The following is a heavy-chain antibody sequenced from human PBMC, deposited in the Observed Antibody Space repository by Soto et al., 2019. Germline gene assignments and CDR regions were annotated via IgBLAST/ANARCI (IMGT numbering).Heavy chain of an antibody. CDR3: ARDSGGDCPHFDY. CDR2: IIPIFGTT. J-gene: IGHJ4*02. Sequence: QVQLVQSGAEVKKPGSSVKVSCKTSGGTFSNYAITWVRQAPGLGLEWMGGIIPIFGTTNYAQKFQGRVTITADESTSTAYMELNSLRSEDTAVYYCARDSGGDCPHFDYWGQGTLVTVSS. V-gene: IGHV1-69*12. CDR1: GGTFSNYA. D-gene: IGHD2-21*02.